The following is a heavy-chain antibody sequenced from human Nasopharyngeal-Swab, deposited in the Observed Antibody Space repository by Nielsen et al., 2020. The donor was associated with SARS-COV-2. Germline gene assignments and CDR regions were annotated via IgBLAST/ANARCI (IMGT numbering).Heavy chain of an antibody. CDR2: INPRGGST. D-gene: IGHD6-19*01. J-gene: IGHJ4*02. V-gene: IGHV1-46*01. CDR3: ARGARFAVDYFDY. CDR1: GYAFTRYY. Sequence: ASVEVSCKASGYAFTRYYMHRERQAPGQGLEWMGIINPRGGSTSYAQKFQGRVKMTRDTSTSTLYMELSSLRFEDTAVYYCARGARFAVDYFDYWGQGTLVTVSS.